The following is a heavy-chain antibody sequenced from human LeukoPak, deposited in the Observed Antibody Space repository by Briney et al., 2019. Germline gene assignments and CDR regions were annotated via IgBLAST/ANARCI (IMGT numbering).Heavy chain of an antibody. CDR2: IFGSGGSA. Sequence: GGSLRPSCAASGFTFNNYAMYWVRQAAGKGLEWVAGIFGSGGSAHYADSVKGRFTISRDNSKNTVYLQLDSLRVEDTAVYYCGKTTVGYSSGRYPGWPVDYWGQGTLVTVSS. CDR1: GFTFNNYA. V-gene: IGHV3-23*01. CDR3: GKTTVGYSSGRYPGWPVDY. J-gene: IGHJ4*02. D-gene: IGHD2-15*01.